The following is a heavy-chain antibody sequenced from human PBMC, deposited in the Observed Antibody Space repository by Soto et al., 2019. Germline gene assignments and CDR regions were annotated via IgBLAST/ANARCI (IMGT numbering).Heavy chain of an antibody. CDR2: ISRDGSNK. J-gene: IGHJ3*02. CDR1: GFTFRSYA. CDR3: ATLYDFWSGPNDAFDI. V-gene: IGHV3-30*04. D-gene: IGHD3-3*01. Sequence: GGSLRLSCAASGFTFRSYAIHWVRQAPGKGLEWVAVISRDGSNKYYVDSVKGRFTISRDNSKDTLYLQMNSLRAEDTAVYYCATLYDFWSGPNDAFDIWGQGTRVTVSS.